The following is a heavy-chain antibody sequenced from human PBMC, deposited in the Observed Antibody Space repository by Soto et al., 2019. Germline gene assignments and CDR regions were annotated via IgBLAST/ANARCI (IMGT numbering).Heavy chain of an antibody. CDR2: IDNGGNT. CDR1: GRTFSINADF. CDR3: VKRSLLMAPT. D-gene: IGHD1-26*01. J-gene: IGHJ4*02. V-gene: IGHV4-39*01. Sequence: SETLSLTCTVSGRTFSINADFWYLAWIRQPPGKGLEWIGSIDNGGNTYYNPPLKSRVIISADTSKNQFSLSLNSVTAADTAVYYCVKRSLLMAPTWGQGIQVTVSS.